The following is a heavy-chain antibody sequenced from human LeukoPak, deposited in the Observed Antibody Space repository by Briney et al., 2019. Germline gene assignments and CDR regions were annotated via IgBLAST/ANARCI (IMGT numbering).Heavy chain of an antibody. CDR2: IYYSGST. CDR3: ARVPAAMWGYYYGMDV. Sequence: SETLSLTCTVSGGSISSYYWSWIRQPPGKGLEWIGYIYYSGSTNYNPSLKSRVTISVDTSKNQFSLKLSSVTAADTAVYYCARVPAAMWGYYYGMDVWGQGTTVTVSS. V-gene: IGHV4-59*08. CDR1: GGSISSYY. D-gene: IGHD2-2*01. J-gene: IGHJ6*02.